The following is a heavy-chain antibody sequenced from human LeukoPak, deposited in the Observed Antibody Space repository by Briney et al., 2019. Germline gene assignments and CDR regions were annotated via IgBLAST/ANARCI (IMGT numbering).Heavy chain of an antibody. CDR2: INTDGSST. CDR1: GFTFSSYE. D-gene: IGHD3-16*01. CDR3: ARDFLHLGG. Sequence: GGSLRLSCAASGFTFSSYEMNWVRQAPGKGLVWVSRINTDGSSTSYVDSVKGRFTISRDNAKNTLYLQMNSLRAEDTAVYYCARDFLHLGGWGQGTMVTVSS. J-gene: IGHJ3*01. V-gene: IGHV3-74*01.